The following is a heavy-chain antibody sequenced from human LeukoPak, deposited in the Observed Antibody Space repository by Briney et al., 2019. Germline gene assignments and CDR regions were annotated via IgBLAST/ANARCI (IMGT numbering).Heavy chain of an antibody. Sequence: PGASLRLSCAASGFTFSGCAMSWVRQAPGKGLEWVSSISGGGGNTYYADSVKGRFTISRDNSKNTLYLQMNSLRAEDTAVYYCAKNGRWQAYYFDYWGQGTLVTVSS. D-gene: IGHD4-23*01. CDR1: GFTFSGCA. CDR3: AKNGRWQAYYFDY. CDR2: ISGGGGNT. V-gene: IGHV3-23*01. J-gene: IGHJ4*02.